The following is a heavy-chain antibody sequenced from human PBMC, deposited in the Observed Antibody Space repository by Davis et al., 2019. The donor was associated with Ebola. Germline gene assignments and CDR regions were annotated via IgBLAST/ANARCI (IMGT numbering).Heavy chain of an antibody. J-gene: IGHJ6*02. CDR2: ISYDGSNK. CDR3: ARDNRGATSWGYYYYGMDV. D-gene: IGHD3-10*01. V-gene: IGHV3-30*03. CDR1: GFTFSSFG. Sequence: GGSLRLSCAASGFTFSSFGMHWVRQAPGKGLEWVAVISYDGSNKYYTDSVKGRFTISRDNSKNTLYLQMNSLRAEDTAVYYCARDNRGATSWGYYYYGMDVWGQGTTVTVSS.